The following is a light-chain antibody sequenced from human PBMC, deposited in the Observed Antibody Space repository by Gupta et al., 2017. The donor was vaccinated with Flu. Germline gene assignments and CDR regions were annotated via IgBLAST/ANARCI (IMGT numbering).Light chain of an antibody. V-gene: IGKV3-20*01. CDR1: QTVAGSY. CDR3: KQYGGAPAYT. J-gene: IGKJ2*01. CDR2: GAS. Sequence: EIVLTQSPGSLSLSPGKRATLSCRASQTVAGSYLAWYQQKPGQAPRLLIYGASNRATGIPDRFSGSGSGTDCTLTISRLEPEDFAVYYCKQYGGAPAYTFGQGTKLEI.